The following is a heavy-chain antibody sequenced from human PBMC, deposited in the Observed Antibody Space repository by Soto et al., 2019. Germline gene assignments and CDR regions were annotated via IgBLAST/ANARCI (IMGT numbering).Heavy chain of an antibody. CDR3: VRLIGNSWLDS. D-gene: IGHD2-8*01. J-gene: IGHJ5*01. V-gene: IGHV4-30-2*01. Sequence: SETLSLTCAVSGGSIRSGGYSWSWIRQPPGKGLEWIGYIYHSGSTYYNPSLKSRVTISVDRSNNQVSLHLNSVTPDDTAVYYCVRLIGNSWLDSWGQGTLVTVSS. CDR1: GGSIRSGGYS. CDR2: IYHSGST.